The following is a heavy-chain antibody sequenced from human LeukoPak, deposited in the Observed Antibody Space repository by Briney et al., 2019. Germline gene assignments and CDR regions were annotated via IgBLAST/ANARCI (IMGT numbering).Heavy chain of an antibody. J-gene: IGHJ4*02. Sequence: SETLSLTCTVSGDSISTSTYYWGWIRQPPGKGLEWIGSIHYSGTTYYNPSHKSRVIISVDTSKSQFSLKVSSVTAADTAMYYCARHRSGYSFDFWGQGALVTVSS. CDR2: IHYSGTT. D-gene: IGHD3-3*01. V-gene: IGHV4-39*01. CDR3: ARHRSGYSFDF. CDR1: GDSISTSTYY.